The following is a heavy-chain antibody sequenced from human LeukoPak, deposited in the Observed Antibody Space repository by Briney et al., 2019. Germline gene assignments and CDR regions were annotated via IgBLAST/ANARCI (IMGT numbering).Heavy chain of an antibody. CDR1: GYTFTSYA. CDR2: ISAYNGNT. V-gene: IGHV1-18*01. D-gene: IGHD6-13*01. J-gene: IGHJ4*02. CDR3: ARSIAAAGPFDY. Sequence: GASVKVSCKASGYTFTSYAISWVRQAPGQGLEWMGWISAYNGNTNYAQKLQGRVTMTTETSTSTAYMQLRSLRSDDKAVYYCARSIAAAGPFDYWGQGTLVTVSS.